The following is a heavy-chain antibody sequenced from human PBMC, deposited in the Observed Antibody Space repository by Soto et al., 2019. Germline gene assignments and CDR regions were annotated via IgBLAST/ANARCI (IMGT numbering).Heavy chain of an antibody. V-gene: IGHV4-59*01. D-gene: IGHD6-19*01. CDR2: IYYSGST. J-gene: IGHJ4*02. CDR3: ARVAGYSSGYYYFDY. Sequence: SETLSLTCTVSGGSISSYYWSWIRQPPGKGLEWIGYIYYSGSTNYNPSLKSRVTISVDTSKNQFSLKLSSVTAADTAVYYCARVAGYSSGYYYFDYWGQGTLVTVSS. CDR1: GGSISSYY.